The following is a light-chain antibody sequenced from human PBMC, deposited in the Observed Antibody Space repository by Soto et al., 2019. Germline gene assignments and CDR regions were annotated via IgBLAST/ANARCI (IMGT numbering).Light chain of an antibody. CDR3: SSYTSSSTWV. Sequence: QSALTQPASVSGYPGQSITISCTGTSSDVGGYNYVSWYQQHPGKAPKLMIYDVSNRPSGVSNRFSGSKSGNTASLTISGLHAEDEADYYCSSYTSSSTWVFGGGTKVTVL. V-gene: IGLV2-14*01. CDR1: SSDVGGYNY. CDR2: DVS. J-gene: IGLJ3*02.